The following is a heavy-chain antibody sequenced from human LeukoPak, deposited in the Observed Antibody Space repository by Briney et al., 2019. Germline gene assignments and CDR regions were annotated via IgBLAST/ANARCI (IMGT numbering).Heavy chain of an antibody. J-gene: IGHJ1*01. D-gene: IGHD2-2*01. CDR3: ARHQPSAEYFQH. CDR1: GGSISSGNYY. Sequence: SQTLSLTCTVSGGSISSGNYYWSWIRQPAGKGLEWIGRIYTSGSTNYNPSLKSRVTISVDTSKNQFSLKLSSVTAADTAVYYCARHQPSAEYFQHWGQGTLVTVSS. V-gene: IGHV4-61*02. CDR2: IYTSGST.